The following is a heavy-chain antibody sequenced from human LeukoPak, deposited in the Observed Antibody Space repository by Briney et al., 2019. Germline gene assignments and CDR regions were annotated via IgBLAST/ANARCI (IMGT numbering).Heavy chain of an antibody. CDR1: GFTFSSYW. J-gene: IGHJ4*02. V-gene: IGHV3-7*01. CDR2: IKQDGSEK. CDR3: AGERSPFCSGGSCYSDY. D-gene: IGHD2-15*01. Sequence: GGSLRLSCAASGFTFSSYWMSWVRQAPGKGLEWVANIKQDGSEKYYVDSVKGRFTISRDNAKNSLYLQMNSLRAEDTAVYYCAGERSPFCSGGSCYSDYWGQGTLVTVSS.